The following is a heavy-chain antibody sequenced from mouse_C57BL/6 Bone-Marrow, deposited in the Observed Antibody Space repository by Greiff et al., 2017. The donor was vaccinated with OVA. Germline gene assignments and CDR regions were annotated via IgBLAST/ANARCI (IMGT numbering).Heavy chain of an antibody. V-gene: IGHV3-1*01. CDR1: GYSITSGYD. CDR2: ISYSGST. J-gene: IGHJ3*01. CDR3: ARAAQATPFAY. D-gene: IGHD3-2*02. Sequence: EVQLQESGPGMVKPSQSLSLTCTVTGYSITSGYDWHWIRHFPGNKLEWMGYISYSGSTNYNPSLKSRISITHDTSKNHFFLKLNSVTNEDTATYYCARAAQATPFAYWGQGTLVTVSA.